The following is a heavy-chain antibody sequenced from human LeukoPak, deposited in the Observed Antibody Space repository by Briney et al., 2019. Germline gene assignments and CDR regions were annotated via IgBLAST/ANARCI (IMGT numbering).Heavy chain of an antibody. V-gene: IGHV3-23*01. CDR3: AAGSYDILTGYKN. J-gene: IGHJ4*02. D-gene: IGHD3-9*01. Sequence: GGSLRLSCAASGFTFSSYAMSWVRQAPGKGLEWVSAISGSGGSTYYADSVKGRFTISRDNSENTLYLQMNSLRAEDTAVYYCAAGSYDILTGYKNWGQGTLVTVSS. CDR2: ISGSGGST. CDR1: GFTFSSYA.